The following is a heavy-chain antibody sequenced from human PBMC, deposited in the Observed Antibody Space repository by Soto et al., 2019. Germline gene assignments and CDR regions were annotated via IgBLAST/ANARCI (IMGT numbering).Heavy chain of an antibody. CDR3: ARLRRVGATKAPYYFDY. CDR2: IDPSDSYT. D-gene: IGHD1-26*01. CDR1: GYSFTRYW. J-gene: IGHJ4*02. V-gene: IGHV5-10-1*01. Sequence: GESLKISCKGSGYSFTRYWISWVRQMPGKGLEWMGRIDPSDSYTNYSPSFQGHVTISADKSINTAYLQWSSLKASDTAMYYCARLRRVGATKAPYYFDYWGQGTLVTVSS.